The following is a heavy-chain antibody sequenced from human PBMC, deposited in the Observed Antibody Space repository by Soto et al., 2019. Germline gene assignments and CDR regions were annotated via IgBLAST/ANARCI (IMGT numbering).Heavy chain of an antibody. J-gene: IGHJ4*02. V-gene: IGHV4-39*01. D-gene: IGHD6-13*01. CDR1: GGSINSRSYY. CDR3: ARHGGSSSWYHFDF. Sequence: QLQLQESGPGLLKPSETLSLNCSVSGGSINSRSYYWGWIRQSPGNGLEYIGSTSSRGNTYQNPSLQSRVTISVDTSKNQFSLKLNAVTAADTAVYYCARHGGSSSWYHFDFWGQGTLVTVSS. CDR2: TSSRGNT.